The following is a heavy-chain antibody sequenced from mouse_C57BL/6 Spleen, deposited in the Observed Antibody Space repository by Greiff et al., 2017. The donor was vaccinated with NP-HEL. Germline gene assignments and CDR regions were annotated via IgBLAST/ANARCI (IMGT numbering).Heavy chain of an antibody. CDR3: ARGGLRPFDY. CDR2: ISYSGST. V-gene: IGHV3-1*01. D-gene: IGHD2-4*01. J-gene: IGHJ2*01. CDR1: GYSITSGYD. Sequence: EVHLVESGPGMVKPSQSLSLTCTVTGYSITSGYDWHWIRHFPGNKLEWMGYISYSGSTKYNPSLKSRISITHDTSKNHFFLKLNSVTTEDTATYYCARGGLRPFDYWGQGTTLTVSS.